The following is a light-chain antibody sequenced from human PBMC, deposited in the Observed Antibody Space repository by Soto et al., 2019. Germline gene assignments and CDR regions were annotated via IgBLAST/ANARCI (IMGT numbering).Light chain of an antibody. CDR2: DAY. V-gene: IGKV3-15*01. Sequence: EVVLTQSPVTLSLSPGERATLSCRASQSFRGLLAWYQQKPGQAPRLLIYDAYNRATGIPARFSGSGSGTEFTLTISSLQSEDFAVYYCQQYNNWWKFGQGTKGDSK. CDR1: QSFRGL. J-gene: IGKJ1*01. CDR3: QQYNNWWK.